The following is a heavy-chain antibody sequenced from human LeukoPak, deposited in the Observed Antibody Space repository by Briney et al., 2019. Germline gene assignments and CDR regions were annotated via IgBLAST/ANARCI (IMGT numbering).Heavy chain of an antibody. Sequence: SQTLSLTCTVSGGSISSGSYYWSWIRQPGGKGLEWIGRIYTSGSTNYNPSLKSRVTISVDTSKNQFSLKLSSVTAADTAVYYCARDLGDYGDYYFDYWGQGTLVTVSS. D-gene: IGHD4-17*01. CDR2: IYTSGST. CDR3: ARDLGDYGDYYFDY. V-gene: IGHV4-61*02. CDR1: GGSISSGSYY. J-gene: IGHJ4*02.